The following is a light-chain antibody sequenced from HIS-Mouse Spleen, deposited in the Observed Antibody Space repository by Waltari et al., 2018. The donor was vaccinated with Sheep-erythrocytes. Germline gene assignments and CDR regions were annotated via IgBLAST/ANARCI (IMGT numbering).Light chain of an antibody. CDR2: QDT. Sequence: SSELTQPPSVSVSPGQTASITCSGDKLGDKYACWYQQKPGQSPVLVIYQDTKRPSGSPGRFSGSNSGNTATLTISGTQAMDEADYYCQAWDSSIVVFGGGTKLTVL. J-gene: IGLJ2*01. CDR3: QAWDSSIVV. V-gene: IGLV3-1*01. CDR1: KLGDKY.